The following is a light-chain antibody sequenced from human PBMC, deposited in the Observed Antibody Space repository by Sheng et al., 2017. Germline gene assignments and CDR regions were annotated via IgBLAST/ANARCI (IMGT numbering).Light chain of an antibody. Sequence: QSALTQPASVSGSPGLSITISCIGTSSDVGRYNLVSWYQQHPGKAPKLMIYEVSKRPSGVSNRFSGSKSGNTASLTISGLQAEDEADYYCCSYASSSTLVFGGGTKLTVL. V-gene: IGLV2-23*02. CDR3: CSYASSSTLV. J-gene: IGLJ2*01. CDR2: EVS. CDR1: SSDVGRYNL.